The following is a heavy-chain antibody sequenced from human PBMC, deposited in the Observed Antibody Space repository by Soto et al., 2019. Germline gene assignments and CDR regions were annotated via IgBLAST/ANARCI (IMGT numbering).Heavy chain of an antibody. J-gene: IGHJ5*02. CDR2: MSPNSGNT. Sequence: ASVKVSCKASGYTFTSYDINWVRQATGQGLEWMGWMSPNSGNTGYAQKFQGRVTMTRNTSISTAYMELSSLRSEDTAVYYCASQGPYCSGGSCGWFDPWGQGTLVTVSS. CDR1: GYTFTSYD. CDR3: ASQGPYCSGGSCGWFDP. D-gene: IGHD2-15*01. V-gene: IGHV1-8*01.